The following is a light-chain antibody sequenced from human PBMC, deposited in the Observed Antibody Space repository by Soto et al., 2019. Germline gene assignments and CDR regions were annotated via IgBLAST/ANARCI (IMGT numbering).Light chain of an antibody. CDR2: WAS. CDR1: QSVLSSSNNKNY. CDR3: QQYYSSHGSWT. Sequence: DIVLTQSPDSLAVSLGERATIKCKSSQSVLSSSNNKNYLAWYQHKPGQPPKLLIYWASTRVSGVPDRFSGSGSGTDFTLTINSLQAEDVALYYCQQYYSSHGSWTFGQGTRVEFK. V-gene: IGKV4-1*01. J-gene: IGKJ1*01.